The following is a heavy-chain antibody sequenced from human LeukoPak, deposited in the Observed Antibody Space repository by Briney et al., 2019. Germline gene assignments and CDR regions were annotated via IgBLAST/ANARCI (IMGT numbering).Heavy chain of an antibody. J-gene: IGHJ3*02. V-gene: IGHV4-4*07. CDR2: IYTSGST. CDR1: GGSISSYY. D-gene: IGHD3-10*01. CDR3: ATGRNYYPSGAFDI. Sequence: PSETLSLTCTVSGGSISSYYWSWIRQPAGKGLEWIGRIYTSGSTNYNPSLKSRVTMSVDTSKNQFSLKLSSVTAADTAVYYCATGRNYYPSGAFDIWGQGTMVTVSS.